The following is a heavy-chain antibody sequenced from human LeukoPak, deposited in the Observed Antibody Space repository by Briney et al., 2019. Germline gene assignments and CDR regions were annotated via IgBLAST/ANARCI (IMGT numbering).Heavy chain of an antibody. CDR2: ISAYNGNT. Sequence: ASVKVSCKASGYTFTSYGISWVRQAPGQGLEWMGWISAYNGNTNYAQKLQGRVTMTTDTSTSTAYMELRSLRSDDTAVYYCARAEWLVPYLHYNWFDPWGQGTLVTVSP. J-gene: IGHJ5*02. V-gene: IGHV1-18*01. CDR1: GYTFTSYG. D-gene: IGHD6-19*01. CDR3: ARAEWLVPYLHYNWFDP.